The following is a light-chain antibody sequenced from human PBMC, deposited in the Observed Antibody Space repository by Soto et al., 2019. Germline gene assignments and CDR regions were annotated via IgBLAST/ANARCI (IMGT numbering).Light chain of an antibody. V-gene: IGLV1-40*01. J-gene: IGLJ2*01. CDR3: QSYDSSLRGVL. CDR1: SSNIGAGYN. Sequence: QAVLTQPPSVCGAPGQRVTISCTGSSSNIGAGYNVHWYQQLPGTAPKLLIYGDIDRPSGVPDRFSGSKSGTSASLAITGLQAEDEADYYCQSYDSSLRGVLFGGGTKVTVL. CDR2: GDI.